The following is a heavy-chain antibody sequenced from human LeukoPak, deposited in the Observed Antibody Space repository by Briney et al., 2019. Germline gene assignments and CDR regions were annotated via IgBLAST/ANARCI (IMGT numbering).Heavy chain of an antibody. CDR3: AKDYGYSSSWYDY. CDR2: ISWNSASV. D-gene: IGHD6-13*01. Sequence: GGSLRLSCEASGFTFDDYGVHWVRQAPGKGLEWVSTISWNSASVGYVDSVKGRFTISRDNAKKTLYLQMNSLRPEDTALYYCAKDYGYSSSWYDYWGQGTLVTVSS. J-gene: IGHJ4*02. V-gene: IGHV3-9*01. CDR1: GFTFDDYG.